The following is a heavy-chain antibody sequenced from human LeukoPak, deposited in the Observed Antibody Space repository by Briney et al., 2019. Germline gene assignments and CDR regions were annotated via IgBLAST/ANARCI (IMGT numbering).Heavy chain of an antibody. CDR3: ARQSSTFDY. V-gene: IGHV5-51*01. Sequence: GESLKISFEASGXTFTSYWISWVRQMPGKGLERMGIIYPGDSDIRYSPSFQGQDTISADKSISTAYLQWSSLKASDTAMYFCARQSSTFDYWGQGTLVTVSS. CDR1: GXTFTSYW. CDR2: IYPGDSDI. D-gene: IGHD2-2*01. J-gene: IGHJ4*02.